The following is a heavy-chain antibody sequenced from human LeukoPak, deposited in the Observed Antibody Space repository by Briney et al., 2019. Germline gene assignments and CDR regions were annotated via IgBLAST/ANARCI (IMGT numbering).Heavy chain of an antibody. CDR1: GFTFSSYA. D-gene: IGHD2-15*01. V-gene: IGHV3-23*01. Sequence: GGSLRLSCAASGFTFSSYAMSWVRQAPGKGLEWVSAISGSGGSTYYPGSVKGRFTISRENAKNSLYLQMNSLRAGDTAVYYCARGHGVVYYYMGVWGKGTTVTISS. CDR3: ARGHGVVYYYMGV. J-gene: IGHJ6*03. CDR2: ISGSGGST.